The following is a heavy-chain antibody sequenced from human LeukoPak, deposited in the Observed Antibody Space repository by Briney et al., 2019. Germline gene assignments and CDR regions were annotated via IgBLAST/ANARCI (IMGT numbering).Heavy chain of an antibody. CDR2: INHSGST. V-gene: IGHV4-34*01. J-gene: IGHJ4*02. CDR1: GGSFSGYY. CDR3: ARHLRGIAAVDY. Sequence: PSETLSLTCAVYGGSFSGYYWSWIRQPPGKGLEWIGEINHSGSTNYNPSLKSRVTISVDTSKNQFSLKLSSVTAADTAVYYCARHLRGIAAVDYWGQGTLVTVSS. D-gene: IGHD6-13*01.